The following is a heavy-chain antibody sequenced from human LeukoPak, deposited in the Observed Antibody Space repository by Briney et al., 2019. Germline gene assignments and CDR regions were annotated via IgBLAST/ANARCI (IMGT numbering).Heavy chain of an antibody. J-gene: IGHJ6*03. V-gene: IGHV3-30*02. CDR1: GFTFSSYG. CDR3: AKVRDYYYMDV. CDR2: IRYDESDK. Sequence: GGSLRLSCAASGFTFSSYGMHWVRQAPGKGLEWVAFIRYDESDKYYADSVKGRFTISRDNSKKTLYLQMNSLGAEYTAVYYCAKVRDYYYMDVWGKGTTPTVSS.